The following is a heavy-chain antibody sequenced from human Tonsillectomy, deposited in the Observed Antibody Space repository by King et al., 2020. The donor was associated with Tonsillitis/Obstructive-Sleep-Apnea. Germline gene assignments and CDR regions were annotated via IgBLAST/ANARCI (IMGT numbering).Heavy chain of an antibody. Sequence: VQLQQWGAGLVKPSETLSLTCAVYGGSFSGYYWSLIRQPPGKGLDWIGEFNHSGSTTYNPSLKSRVTISVDTSKNQFSLKLSSVTAADTAVYYCARVLIDGDYDRSSYYFDYWGQGTLVTVSS. CDR3: ARVLIDGDYDRSSYYFDY. CDR2: FNHSGST. J-gene: IGHJ4*02. V-gene: IGHV4-34*01. D-gene: IGHD4-17*01. CDR1: GGSFSGYY.